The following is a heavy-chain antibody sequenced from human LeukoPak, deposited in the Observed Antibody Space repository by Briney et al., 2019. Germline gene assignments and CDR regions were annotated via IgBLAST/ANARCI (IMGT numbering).Heavy chain of an antibody. CDR1: GFTFSAYG. Sequence: GGSLRLSCAASGFTFSAYGMHWVRQAPGKGLEWVAVVWYDGGNKYYADSVKGRFTVSRDNSKNTLYLQMNSLRIEDTALYYCARDLNLPDAFDVWGQGTMVTVSS. J-gene: IGHJ3*01. CDR2: VWYDGGNK. D-gene: IGHD1-14*01. V-gene: IGHV3-33*01. CDR3: ARDLNLPDAFDV.